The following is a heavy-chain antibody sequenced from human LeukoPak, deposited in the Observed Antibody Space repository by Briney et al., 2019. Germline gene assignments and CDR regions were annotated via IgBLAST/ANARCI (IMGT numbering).Heavy chain of an antibody. J-gene: IGHJ4*02. CDR1: GGSMSSSSYY. CDR3: VRVRGYWLVRGYLDY. Sequence: PSETLSLTCTVSGGSMSSSSYYWGWIRQSPGKGLEWIGSIYYSGANHYNPSLKSRVTMSVDTSMNQFSVKLTSVTATDTAVYYCVRVRGYWLVRGYLDYWGQGTQVTVSS. V-gene: IGHV4-39*02. CDR2: IYYSGAN. D-gene: IGHD6-19*01.